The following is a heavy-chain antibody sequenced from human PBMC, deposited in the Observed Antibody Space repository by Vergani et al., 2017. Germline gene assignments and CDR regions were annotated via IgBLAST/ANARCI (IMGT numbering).Heavy chain of an antibody. CDR1: GYTLTELS. V-gene: IGHV1-24*01. D-gene: IGHD3-22*01. Sequence: QVQLVQSGAEVKKPGASVKVSCKVSGYTLTELSMHWVRQAPGKGLEWMGGFDPEDGETIYAQKFQGRVTMTEETSTDTAYMELSSLRSEDTAVYYCATTRGGLLLPLDYWGQGTLVTVSS. CDR3: ATTRGGLLLPLDY. CDR2: FDPEDGET. J-gene: IGHJ4*02.